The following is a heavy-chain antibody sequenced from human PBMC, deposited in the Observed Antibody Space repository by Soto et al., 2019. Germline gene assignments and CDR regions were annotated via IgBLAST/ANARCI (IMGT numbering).Heavy chain of an antibody. J-gene: IGHJ3*02. D-gene: IGHD1-26*01. V-gene: IGHV1-69*01. CDR2: STSIFDKS. CDR1: GGSFHNYG. CDR3: ARGRWDLLSNRPYSFDI. Sequence: QVQLVPSGAEVKKPGSSVGVSCRASGGSFHNYGVSWLRQAPGQGLVWMGGSTSIFDKSKYAQNFQGRVTLTADDSTGTVYRNLNSLRSEDTAMYYCARGRWDLLSNRPYSFDIWGQGTMGSVSS.